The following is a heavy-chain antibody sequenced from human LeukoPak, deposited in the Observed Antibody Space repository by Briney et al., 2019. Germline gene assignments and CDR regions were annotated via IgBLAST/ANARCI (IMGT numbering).Heavy chain of an antibody. J-gene: IGHJ2*01. CDR1: GFTVSSNY. V-gene: IGHV3-53*01. D-gene: IGHD6-13*01. CDR3: PSAAAGTGDWYFDL. Sequence: GGSLRLSCAASGFTVSSNYMSWVRQAPGKGLAGVSVIYSGGSTYYADSVKGRFTISRDNSKNTLYLQMNSLRAEDTAVYSCPSAAAGTGDWYFDLWGRGTLVTVSS. CDR2: IYSGGST.